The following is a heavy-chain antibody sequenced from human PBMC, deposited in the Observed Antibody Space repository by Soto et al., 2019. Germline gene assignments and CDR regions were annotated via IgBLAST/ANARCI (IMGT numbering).Heavy chain of an antibody. CDR1: GFTFSNFV. Sequence: EVQLLESGGGLVQPGGSLRLSCAASGFTFSNFVMSWVRRAPGKGLEWVSAIGGTSGSTYYADSVKGRFTISRDNSKNTLYLQMNSLRAEDTAVYYCARGSRIVTLPVPPDYWGQGTLVTVSS. CDR2: IGGTSGST. J-gene: IGHJ4*02. CDR3: ARGSRIVTLPVPPDY. V-gene: IGHV3-23*01. D-gene: IGHD2-15*01.